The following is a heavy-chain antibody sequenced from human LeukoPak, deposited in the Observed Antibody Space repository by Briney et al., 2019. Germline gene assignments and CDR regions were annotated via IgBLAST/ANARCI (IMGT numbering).Heavy chain of an antibody. CDR1: GYTFTSYG. D-gene: IGHD2-2*01. CDR3: ARIVVVPAAMPRGSEADY. Sequence: ASVKVSCKASGYTFTSYGISWVRQAPGQGLEWMGWIGAYNGNTNYAQKLQGRVTMTTDTSTSTAYMELRSLRSDDTAVYYCARIVVVPAAMPRGSEADYWGQGTLVTVSS. J-gene: IGHJ4*02. CDR2: IGAYNGNT. V-gene: IGHV1-18*01.